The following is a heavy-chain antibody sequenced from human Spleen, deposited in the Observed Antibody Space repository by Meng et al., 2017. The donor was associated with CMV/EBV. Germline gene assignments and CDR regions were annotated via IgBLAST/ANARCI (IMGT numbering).Heavy chain of an antibody. V-gene: IGHV1-18*04. J-gene: IGHJ6*02. D-gene: IGHD2-2*02. CDR3: ASWSPTVPAAIHYYFAMDV. CDR2: ISAYNGNT. Sequence: ASVKVSCKASGYMFTGYYLHWVRQAPGQGLEWMGWISAYNGNTNYAQKFQGRVTMTTETSTSTGYMELRSLRADDTAVYYCASWSPTVPAAIHYYFAMDVWGQGTTVTVSS. CDR1: GYMFTGYY.